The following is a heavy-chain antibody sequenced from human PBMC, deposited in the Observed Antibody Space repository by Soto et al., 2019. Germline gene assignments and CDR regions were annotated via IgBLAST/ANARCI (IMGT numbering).Heavy chain of an antibody. CDR2: IRQSGDRS. CDR1: GFIFSNFA. CDR3: VTAVRTRLDN. Sequence: QLLESGGDLVQPGGSLRLSCAASGFIFSNFAIYWVRRAPGKGLEWVSSIRQSGDRSSYADSAKGRFTISRDNSKNTLYLQMNGLRLDDTAVYYCVTAVRTRLDNWGPGTLVTVSS. D-gene: IGHD3-10*01. J-gene: IGHJ4*02. V-gene: IGHV3-23*01.